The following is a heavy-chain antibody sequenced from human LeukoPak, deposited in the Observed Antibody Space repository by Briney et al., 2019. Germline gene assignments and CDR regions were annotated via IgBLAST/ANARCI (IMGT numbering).Heavy chain of an antibody. Sequence: PSETLSLTCTVSGGSISSYYWSWIRQPPGKGLEWIGYIYYSGSTNYNPSLKSRVTISVDTSKNQFSLKLSSVTAADTAVYYCARVGLELRYYYYYYMDVWGKGTTVTVSS. J-gene: IGHJ6*03. CDR3: ARVGLELRYYYYYYMDV. CDR1: GGSISSYY. D-gene: IGHD1-7*01. CDR2: IYYSGST. V-gene: IGHV4-59*01.